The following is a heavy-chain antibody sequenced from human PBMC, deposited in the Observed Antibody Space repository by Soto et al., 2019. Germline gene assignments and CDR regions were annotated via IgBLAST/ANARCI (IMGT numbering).Heavy chain of an antibody. CDR3: ARDSVSVTRSYYYYGMDV. D-gene: IGHD4-17*01. CDR1: GGSISSYY. J-gene: IGHJ6*02. V-gene: IGHV4-59*01. Sequence: LSLTCTVSGGSISSYYWSWIRQPPGKGLEWIGYTYYSGSTNYNPSLKSRVTISVDTSKNQFSLKLSSVTAADTAVYYCARDSVSVTRSYYYYGMDVWGQGTTVTVSS. CDR2: TYYSGST.